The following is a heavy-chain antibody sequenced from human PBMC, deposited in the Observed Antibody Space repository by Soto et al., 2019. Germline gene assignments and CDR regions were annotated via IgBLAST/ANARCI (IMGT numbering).Heavy chain of an antibody. CDR2: IIPIFGTA. CDR3: AVAVAGTGYYGMDV. V-gene: IGHV1-69*13. CDR1: GGTFSSYA. D-gene: IGHD6-19*01. Sequence: SVKVSCKASGGTFSSYAISWVRQAPGQGLEWMGGIIPIFGTANYAQKFQGRVTITADESTSTAYMELGSLRSEDTAVYYCAVAVAGTGYYGMDVWGQGTTVTVSS. J-gene: IGHJ6*02.